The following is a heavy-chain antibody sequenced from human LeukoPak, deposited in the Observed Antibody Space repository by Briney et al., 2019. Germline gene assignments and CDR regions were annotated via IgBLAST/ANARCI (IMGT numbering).Heavy chain of an antibody. CDR2: IGGGGSTI. D-gene: IGHD3-22*01. CDR1: GFTFSRSE. CDR3: ARASYDSRGDRSYFDY. V-gene: IGHV3-48*03. J-gene: IGHJ4*02. Sequence: GGSLRLSCAVSGFTFSRSEMNWVRQAPGKGLEWLSYIGGGGSTIYYADSVKGRFTISRDDAKNSVYLQMNSLRVEDTALYYCARASYDSRGDRSYFDYWGQGTLVTVSS.